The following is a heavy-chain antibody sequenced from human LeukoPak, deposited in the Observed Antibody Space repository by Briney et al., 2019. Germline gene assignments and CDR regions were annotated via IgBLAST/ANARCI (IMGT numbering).Heavy chain of an antibody. V-gene: IGHV3-21*04. D-gene: IGHD6-13*01. Sequence: GGSLRLSCAASGFTFSSYAMHWVRQAPGKGLECVSFITSSSNYIYYADSVKGRFTISRDTAKNSLYLQMSSLRTEDTAMYYCARDPAGASSSWYYFDNWGQGTLVTVSS. CDR1: GFTFSSYA. J-gene: IGHJ4*02. CDR2: ITSSSNYI. CDR3: ARDPAGASSSWYYFDN.